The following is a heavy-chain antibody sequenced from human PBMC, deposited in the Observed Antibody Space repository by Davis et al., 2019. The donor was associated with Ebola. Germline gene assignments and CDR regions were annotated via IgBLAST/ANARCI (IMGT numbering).Heavy chain of an antibody. Sequence: GESLKISCAASGFTFSSYGMHWVRQAPGKGLEWVAVISYDGSNKYYADSVKGRFTISRDNSKNTLYLQMNSLRAEDTAVYYCARVRYSSSSDWFDPWGQGTLVTVSS. CDR2: ISYDGSNK. J-gene: IGHJ5*02. D-gene: IGHD6-6*01. V-gene: IGHV3-30*03. CDR1: GFTFSSYG. CDR3: ARVRYSSSSDWFDP.